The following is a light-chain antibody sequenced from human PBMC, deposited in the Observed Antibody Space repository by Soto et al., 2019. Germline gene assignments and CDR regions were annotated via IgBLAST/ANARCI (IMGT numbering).Light chain of an antibody. CDR2: GAS. V-gene: IGKV3-15*01. CDR3: QQYNNWPLT. J-gene: IGKJ4*01. CDR1: QSVGSSY. Sequence: VMTQSPATLSVSPGERGTLSCRASQSVGSSYLAWYQQKPGQAPRLLIYGASTRATGIPARFRGSGSGSEFTLTISSLQSEDFAVYYCQQYNNWPLTFGGGTKVDIK.